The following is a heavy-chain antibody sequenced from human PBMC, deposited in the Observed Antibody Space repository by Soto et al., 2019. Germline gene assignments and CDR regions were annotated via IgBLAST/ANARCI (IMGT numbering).Heavy chain of an antibody. Sequence: QVQLQESGPGLVKPSQTLSLTCTVSGGSISSGGYYWSWIRQHPGKGLEWIGYIYYSGSTYYNPSLKSRVTISVDTSQNQFSLKLSSVTAADTAVYYCARDYYGSGSYYNALTYYYYCGMDVWGQGTTVTVSS. V-gene: IGHV4-31*03. CDR2: IYYSGST. CDR1: GGSISSGGYY. D-gene: IGHD3-10*01. CDR3: ARDYYGSGSYYNALTYYYYCGMDV. J-gene: IGHJ6*02.